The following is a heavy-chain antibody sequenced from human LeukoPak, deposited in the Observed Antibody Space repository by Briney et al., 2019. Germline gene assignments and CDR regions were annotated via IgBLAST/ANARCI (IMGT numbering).Heavy chain of an antibody. CDR3: AKLGFLEWLSADY. Sequence: GGSLRLSCVASGFTFSMYTMTWVRQAPGKGLEWVAFIHFDGSNKHYADSVKGRFTISRDNSKNTLYLQMNSLRAEDTAVCYCAKLGFLEWLSADYWGQGTLVTVSS. D-gene: IGHD3-3*02. CDR2: IHFDGSNK. CDR1: GFTFSMYT. J-gene: IGHJ4*02. V-gene: IGHV3-30*02.